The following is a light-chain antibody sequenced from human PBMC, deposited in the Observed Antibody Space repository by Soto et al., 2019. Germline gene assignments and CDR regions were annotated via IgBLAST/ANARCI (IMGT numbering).Light chain of an antibody. Sequence: IQLTQSPSSLSASVGDRVTITCRASQGISSYLAWHQQKPGEAPKLLIYAASTLQSGVPSRFSGSGSGTDFNLTISSLQPEDFATYYCQQLNSYPITFGQGTRLEIK. CDR2: AAS. CDR3: QQLNSYPIT. CDR1: QGISSY. V-gene: IGKV1-9*01. J-gene: IGKJ5*01.